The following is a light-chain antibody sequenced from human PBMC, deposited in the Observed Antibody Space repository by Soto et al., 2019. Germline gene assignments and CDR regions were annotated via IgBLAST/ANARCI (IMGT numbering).Light chain of an antibody. CDR2: DVS. CDR3: QQYGSTPLT. Sequence: EIVLTQSPGTLSSSPGERATLSCRASQSVRNNYLAWYQQKPGQPPRFLIYDVSTRAAGIPDRSSGSGSGTDFTLTISRLEPEDFAVYYCQQYGSTPLTFGGGTKVEIE. V-gene: IGKV3-20*01. CDR1: QSVRNNY. J-gene: IGKJ4*01.